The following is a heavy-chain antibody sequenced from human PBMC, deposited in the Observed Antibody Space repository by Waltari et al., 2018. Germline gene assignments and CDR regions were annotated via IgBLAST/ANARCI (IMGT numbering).Heavy chain of an antibody. J-gene: IGHJ2*01. Sequence: EQLVQSGGALARRGGSLLLSCAASGFTFPNHWLPWVRQAPGKGLEWVSRVDNTGSTQDYTEPVNGSFTMSRNTAANEVYLHMNSLRDEDTAVYFCVRDYWYFDLWGRGTLVSVSS. CDR1: GFTFPNHW. CDR3: VRDYWYFDL. V-gene: IGHV3-74*01. CDR2: VDNTGSTQ.